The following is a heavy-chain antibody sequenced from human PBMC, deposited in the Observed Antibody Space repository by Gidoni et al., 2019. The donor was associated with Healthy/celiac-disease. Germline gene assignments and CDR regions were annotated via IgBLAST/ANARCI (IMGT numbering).Heavy chain of an antibody. CDR3: AKDGVAVAGTAYYYYYGMDV. V-gene: IGHV3-23*04. D-gene: IGHD6-19*01. CDR1: GFTFSSYA. Sequence: EVQLVESGGGLVQPGGSLRLSCAASGFTFSSYAMSWVRQAPGKGLGWVAAISGSGGSTYYADSVKGRFTISRDNSKNTLYLQMNSLRAEDTAVYYCAKDGVAVAGTAYYYYYGMDVWGQGTTVTVSS. J-gene: IGHJ6*02. CDR2: ISGSGGST.